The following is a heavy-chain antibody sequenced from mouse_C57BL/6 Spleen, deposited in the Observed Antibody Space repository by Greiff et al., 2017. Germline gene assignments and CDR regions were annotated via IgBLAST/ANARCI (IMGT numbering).Heavy chain of an antibody. CDR1: GYTFTDYY. D-gene: IGHD2-1*01. CDR2: INPNNGGT. CDR3: AVYGNYGRYYAMDY. J-gene: IGHJ4*01. V-gene: IGHV1-26*01. Sequence: EVQLQQSGPELVKPGASVKISCKASGYTFTDYYMNWVKQSHGKSLEWIGDINPNNGGTSYNQKFKGKATLTVDKSSSTAYMELRSLTSEDSAVYYCAVYGNYGRYYAMDYWGQGTSVTVSS.